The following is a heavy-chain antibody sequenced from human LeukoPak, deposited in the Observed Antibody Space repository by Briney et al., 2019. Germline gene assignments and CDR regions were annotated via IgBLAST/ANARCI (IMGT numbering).Heavy chain of an antibody. CDR3: AKRGVVIRVILVGFHKEAYYFDS. V-gene: IGHV3-23*01. CDR2: ISDSGGRT. J-gene: IGHJ4*02. D-gene: IGHD3-22*01. CDR1: GITLSNYG. Sequence: GGSLRLSCAVSGITLSNYGMSWVRQAPGKGLERVAGISDSGGRTNYADSVKGRFTISRDNPKNTLYLQMSSLRAEDTAVYFCAKRGVVIRVILVGFHKEAYYFDSWGQGALVTVSS.